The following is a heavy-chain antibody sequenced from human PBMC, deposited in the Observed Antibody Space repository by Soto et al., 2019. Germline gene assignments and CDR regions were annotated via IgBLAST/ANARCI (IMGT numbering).Heavy chain of an antibody. V-gene: IGHV3-23*01. D-gene: IGHD3-22*01. Sequence: GWSLRLSCASSGFTFSSYAMSWVRQAPGKGLEWVSAISGSGGSTYYADSVKGRFTISRDNSKNTLYLQMKSLRDEDTAVYYCAQDLVAIYSDSSGYNFDSWGQGTMVTVYS. CDR3: AQDLVAIYSDSSGYNFDS. CDR1: GFTFSSYA. CDR2: ISGSGGST. J-gene: IGHJ4*03.